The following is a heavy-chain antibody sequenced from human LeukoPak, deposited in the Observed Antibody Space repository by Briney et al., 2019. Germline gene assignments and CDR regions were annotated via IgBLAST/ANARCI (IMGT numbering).Heavy chain of an antibody. CDR2: ITWNGART. V-gene: IGHV3-20*04. CDR1: AFTFDDYG. Sequence: GGSLRLSCAASAFTFDDYGMSWVRQAPGKGLEWVSGITWNGARTSYADSVKGRFTISRDSAKKSLYLQMNSLRAEDTAVYYCASSLNGGLDYWGQGTLVTVSS. J-gene: IGHJ4*02. D-gene: IGHD4-23*01. CDR3: ASSLNGGLDY.